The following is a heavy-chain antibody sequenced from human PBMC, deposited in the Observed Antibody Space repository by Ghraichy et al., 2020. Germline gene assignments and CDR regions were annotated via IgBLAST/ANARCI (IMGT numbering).Heavy chain of an antibody. CDR1: GFTFSSYW. Sequence: AGSLRLSCAASGFTFSSYWMSWVRQAPGKGLEWVANIKQDGSEKYYVDSVKGRFTISRDNAKNSLYLQMNSLRAEDTAVYYCARDNGEYSSSSLYYYYGMDVWGQGTTVTVSS. CDR3: ARDNGEYSSSSLYYYYGMDV. CDR2: IKQDGSEK. J-gene: IGHJ6*02. V-gene: IGHV3-7*01. D-gene: IGHD6-6*01.